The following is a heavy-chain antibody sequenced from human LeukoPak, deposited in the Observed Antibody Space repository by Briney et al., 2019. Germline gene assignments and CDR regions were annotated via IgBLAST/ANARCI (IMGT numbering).Heavy chain of an antibody. CDR3: AKAMGWELLPAYNWFDP. J-gene: IGHJ5*02. V-gene: IGHV3-23*01. D-gene: IGHD1-26*01. Sequence: GGSLRLSCAASGFTFSSYAMSWVRQAPGKGLEWVSAISGSGGSTYYADSVKGRSTISRDNSKNTLYLQMNSLRAEDTAVYYCAKAMGWELLPAYNWFDPWGQGTLVTVSS. CDR1: GFTFSSYA. CDR2: ISGSGGST.